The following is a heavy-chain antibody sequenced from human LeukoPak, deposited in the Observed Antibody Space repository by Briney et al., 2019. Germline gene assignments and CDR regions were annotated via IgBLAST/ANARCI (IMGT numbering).Heavy chain of an antibody. CDR1: GFTSSSYA. J-gene: IGHJ6*03. CDR3: AKDGVLYYYDGSDYVNEYYYYYMDV. V-gene: IGHV3-23*01. Sequence: GGSLRPSCAASGFTSSSYAMSWGRHAPAEGLEWVSGISGSGGSTYYADSVKGRFTISRDNSKNTLDLQMNSLRAEDTAVYYCAKDGVLYYYDGSDYVNEYYYYYMDVWGKGTTVTVSS. D-gene: IGHD3-22*01. CDR2: ISGSGGST.